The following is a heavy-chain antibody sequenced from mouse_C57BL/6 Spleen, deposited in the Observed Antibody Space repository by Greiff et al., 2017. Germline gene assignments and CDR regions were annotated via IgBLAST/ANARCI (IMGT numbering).Heavy chain of an antibody. CDR2: INPSNGGT. Sequence: QVQLQQPGTELVKPGASVKLSCKASGYTFTSYWMHWVKQRPGQGLEWIGNINPSNGGTNYNEKFKSKATLTVDKSSSTAYMQLSGLTSEDSAVYYCARGNYLYYYAMDYWGQGTSVTVSS. J-gene: IGHJ4*01. CDR1: GYTFTSYW. V-gene: IGHV1-53*01. CDR3: ARGNYLYYYAMDY. D-gene: IGHD2-1*01.